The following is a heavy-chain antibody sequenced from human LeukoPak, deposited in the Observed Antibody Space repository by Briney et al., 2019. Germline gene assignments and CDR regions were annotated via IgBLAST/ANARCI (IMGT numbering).Heavy chain of an antibody. CDR2: IIPIFGTA. Sequence: ASVKVSCKASGGTFSSYAISWVRQAPGQGLEWMGRIIPIFGTANYAQKFQGRVTITTDESTSTAYMELSSLRSENTAVYYCARHLGGGPTDYWGQGTLVTVSS. D-gene: IGHD2-15*01. CDR3: ARHLGGGPTDY. J-gene: IGHJ4*02. V-gene: IGHV1-69*05. CDR1: GGTFSSYA.